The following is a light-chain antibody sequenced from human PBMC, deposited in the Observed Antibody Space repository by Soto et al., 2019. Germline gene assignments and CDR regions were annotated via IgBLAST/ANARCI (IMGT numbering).Light chain of an antibody. Sequence: EIVLTQSPGTLSLSPGERATLSCRASQSVSGSTYLAWYQQKPGQAPRLLIYGASSRATGIPDRFSGSGSGTDFTLTISRLEPEEFAVYYCQQYGNSPAKFGHGTKLEIK. CDR3: QQYGNSPAK. CDR1: QSVSGSTY. CDR2: GAS. V-gene: IGKV3-20*01. J-gene: IGKJ2*01.